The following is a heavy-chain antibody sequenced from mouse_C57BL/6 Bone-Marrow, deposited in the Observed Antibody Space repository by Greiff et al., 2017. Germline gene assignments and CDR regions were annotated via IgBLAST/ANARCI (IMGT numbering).Heavy chain of an antibody. CDR3: AREDTTVVPYAMDD. V-gene: IGHV1-64*01. D-gene: IGHD1-1*01. CDR1: GYTFTSYW. J-gene: IGHJ4*01. CDR2: IHPNSGST. Sequence: VKLQQPGAELVKPGASVKLSCKASGYTFTSYWMHWVKQRPGQGLEWIGMIHPNSGSTNYNEKFKGKATLTADKSSSTAYMELRSLTSEDSAVYFCAREDTTVVPYAMDDWGQGTSVTVSS.